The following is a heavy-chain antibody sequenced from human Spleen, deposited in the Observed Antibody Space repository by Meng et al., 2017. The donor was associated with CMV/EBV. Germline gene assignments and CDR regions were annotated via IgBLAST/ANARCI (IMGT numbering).Heavy chain of an antibody. V-gene: IGHV4-31*02. J-gene: IGHJ4*02. Sequence: SDGSISSGGYYWSWIRQHPEKGLEWIGYIYYRGDTYYNPSLKSRVTISLDTSKNQFSLNLSSVTAADTAIYYCARDVAVTAYFDSWGQGTLVTVSS. CDR1: DGSISSGGYY. D-gene: IGHD6-19*01. CDR2: IYYRGDT. CDR3: ARDVAVTAYFDS.